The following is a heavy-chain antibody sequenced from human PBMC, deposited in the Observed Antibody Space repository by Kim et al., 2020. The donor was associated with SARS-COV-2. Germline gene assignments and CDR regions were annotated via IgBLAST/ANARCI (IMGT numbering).Heavy chain of an antibody. CDR3: ARXXRGAXRPXXXYYYXXV. V-gene: IGHV1-18*01. CDR2: ISXYNGNT. D-gene: IGHD6-6*01. J-gene: IGHJ6*03. CDR1: GYTFTSYG. Sequence: ASVKVSCKASGYTFTSYGISWVRQAPGQGLEWMGWISXYNGNTNYAQKLQGRVTXXTDTXTSTAXXELXXXRSDDTAVYSCARXXRGAXRPXXXYYYXXVWGXXTTVXVSS.